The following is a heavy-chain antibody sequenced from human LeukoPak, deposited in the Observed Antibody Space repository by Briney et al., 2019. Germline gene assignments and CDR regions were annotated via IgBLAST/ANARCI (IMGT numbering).Heavy chain of an antibody. D-gene: IGHD3-22*01. Sequence: PSETLSLTCTVSGGSLSSSSYYWGWIRQPPGKGLEWIGSIYYSGSTYYNPSLKSRVTISVDTSKNQFSLKLSSVTAADTAVYYCASRYYYDSSGYYPTDYLFDYWGQGTLVTVSS. V-gene: IGHV4-39*01. CDR1: GGSLSSSSYY. CDR3: ASRYYYDSSGYYPTDYLFDY. J-gene: IGHJ4*02. CDR2: IYYSGST.